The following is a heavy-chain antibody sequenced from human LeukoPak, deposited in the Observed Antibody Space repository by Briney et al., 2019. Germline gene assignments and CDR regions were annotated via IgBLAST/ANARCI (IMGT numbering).Heavy chain of an antibody. CDR1: GFTFSDFE. Sequence: GGSLRLSCAAFGFTFSDFEMNWVRQAPGRGLEWVASIHNSSDTIYYADSVRSRFSISRDNAKNLLFLQMNSLRVEDAGIYYCARVPSPNSAIVGDHWGQGTVVAVSS. V-gene: IGHV3-48*03. CDR2: IHNSSDTI. CDR3: ARVPSPNSAIVGDH. D-gene: IGHD1-26*01. J-gene: IGHJ5*02.